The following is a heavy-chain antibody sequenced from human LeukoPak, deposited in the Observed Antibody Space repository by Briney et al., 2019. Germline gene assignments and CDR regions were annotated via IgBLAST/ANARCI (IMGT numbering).Heavy chain of an antibody. Sequence: SETLSFTSGVSGGSITSTNWWSWVRQPPGQGLEWIGEVSLSGLTNYNPSLSSRVIMALDTSKNHLSLHLTSVTAADTAVYYCSRENGAFSPFGYWGHGYMVTVLS. D-gene: IGHD2-8*01. CDR1: GGSITSTNW. CDR3: SRENGAFSPFGY. CDR2: VSLSGLT. J-gene: IGHJ4*01. V-gene: IGHV4-4*02.